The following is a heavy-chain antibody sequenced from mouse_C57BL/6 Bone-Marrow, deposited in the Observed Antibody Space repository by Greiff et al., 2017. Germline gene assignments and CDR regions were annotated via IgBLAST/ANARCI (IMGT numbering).Heavy chain of an antibody. V-gene: IGHV1-15*01. J-gene: IGHJ4*01. D-gene: IGHD2-3*01. CDR3: TREGYYSYAMDY. CDR2: IDPETGGT. CDR1: GYTFTDYE. Sequence: VQRVESGAELVRPGASVTLSCKASGYTFTDYEMHWVKQTPVHGLEWIGAIDPETGGTAYNQKFKGKAILTADKSSSTAYMELRSLTSEDSAVYYCTREGYYSYAMDYWGQGTSVTVSS.